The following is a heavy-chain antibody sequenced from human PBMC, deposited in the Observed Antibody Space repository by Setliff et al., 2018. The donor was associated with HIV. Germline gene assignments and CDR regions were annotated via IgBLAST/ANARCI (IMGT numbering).Heavy chain of an antibody. CDR1: GYSFTSYW. J-gene: IGHJ3*02. CDR3: ARAYYYDSSGYYHIYPDAFDI. V-gene: IGHV5-51*01. D-gene: IGHD3-22*01. Sequence: PGESLKISCKGSGYSFTSYWIGWVRQMPGKGLEWMGIIYPGDSDTRSSPSFQGQVTISADKSISTAYLQWSSLKASDTAMYYCARAYYYDSSGYYHIYPDAFDIWGQGTMVTVSS. CDR2: IYPGDSDT.